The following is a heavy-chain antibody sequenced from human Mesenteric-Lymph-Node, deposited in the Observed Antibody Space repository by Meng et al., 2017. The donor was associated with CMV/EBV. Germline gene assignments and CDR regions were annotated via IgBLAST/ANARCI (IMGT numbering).Heavy chain of an antibody. CDR2: IHPTDSDT. CDR1: GYSFATNW. CDR3: ARHPTFDPGVLFDP. V-gene: IGHV5-51*01. J-gene: IGHJ5*02. Sequence: GESLKIFRKGFGYSFATNWIGWVRQMPGKGLEWMGIIHPTDSDTRYSPSFRGQVTISADKSINTAYLQWSSLKASDTAMYYCARHPTFDPGVLFDPWGQGTLVTVSS. D-gene: IGHD3-16*01.